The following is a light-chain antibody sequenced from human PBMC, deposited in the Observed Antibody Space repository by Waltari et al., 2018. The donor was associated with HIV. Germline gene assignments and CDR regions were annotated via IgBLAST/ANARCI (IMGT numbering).Light chain of an antibody. J-gene: IGKJ1*01. CDR2: NAS. Sequence: DIQMTQSPSTLSASVGDRVSITCRVSQSISSSLAWYQQKPGKVPTLLIYNASTLESGVPSRCSGSGSGTQFTLTISSLQPDDFATYYCQQYGRSRTFGQGTKVDIK. CDR3: QQYGRSRT. CDR1: QSISSS. V-gene: IGKV1-5*03.